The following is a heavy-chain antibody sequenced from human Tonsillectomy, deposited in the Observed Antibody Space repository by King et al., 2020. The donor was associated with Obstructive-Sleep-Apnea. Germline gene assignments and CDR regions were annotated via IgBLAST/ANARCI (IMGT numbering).Heavy chain of an antibody. J-gene: IGHJ5*02. CDR3: AREGEYCSGGSCYSHWFDP. Sequence: VQLQESGPGLVKPSQTLSLTCTVSGGSISSGGYYWSWIRQHPGKGLEGSGYIYYSGSTYYNPSLKSRVTISVDTSKNQFSLKLSSVTAADTAVYYCAREGEYCSGGSCYSHWFDPWGQGTLVTVSS. CDR2: IYYSGST. D-gene: IGHD2-15*01. CDR1: GGSISSGGYY. V-gene: IGHV4-31*03.